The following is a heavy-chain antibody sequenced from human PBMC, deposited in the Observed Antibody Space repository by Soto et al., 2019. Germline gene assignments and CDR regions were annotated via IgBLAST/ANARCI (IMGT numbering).Heavy chain of an antibody. V-gene: IGHV1-69*12. Sequence: QVQLVQSGAEVKKPGSSVKVSCKASGGTFSSYAISWVRQAPGQGLEWMGGIIPIFGTANYAQKFQGRVTMTADEYTTTAYMELSSMRSEDTAVYYCAGDDIPYSSSSGRWFDPWGQGTLVTVSS. CDR2: IIPIFGTA. CDR3: AGDDIPYSSSSGRWFDP. J-gene: IGHJ5*02. CDR1: GGTFSSYA. D-gene: IGHD6-6*01.